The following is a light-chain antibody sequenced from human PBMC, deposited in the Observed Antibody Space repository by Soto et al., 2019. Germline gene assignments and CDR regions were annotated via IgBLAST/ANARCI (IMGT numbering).Light chain of an antibody. Sequence: DIQMTQSPPSLSASVGDRVTITCRASQGIGKDLGWYQQKPGKAPQRLIYDASNLESGVPSRFSGSGSGTEFTLTISSLQPEDLATYYCLQHNSLLTFGGGTKVDIK. J-gene: IGKJ4*01. CDR1: QGIGKD. CDR3: LQHNSLLT. V-gene: IGKV1-17*01. CDR2: DAS.